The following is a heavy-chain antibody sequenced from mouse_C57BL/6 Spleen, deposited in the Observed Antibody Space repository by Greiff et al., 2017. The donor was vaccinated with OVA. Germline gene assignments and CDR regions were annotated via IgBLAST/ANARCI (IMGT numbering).Heavy chain of an antibody. CDR1: GFNIKNTY. D-gene: IGHD2-4*01. J-gene: IGHJ4*01. V-gene: IGHV14-3*01. CDR3: ARAVDHYEFYAMDY. CDR2: IDPANGNT. Sequence: VQLQQSVAELVRPGASVKLSCTASGFNIKNTYMHWVKQRPEQGLEWIGRIDPANGNTKYAPKFPGKATITADTSSNTAYLQLSSRTAEDTAIYYGARAVDHYEFYAMDYWGQGTSVTVSS.